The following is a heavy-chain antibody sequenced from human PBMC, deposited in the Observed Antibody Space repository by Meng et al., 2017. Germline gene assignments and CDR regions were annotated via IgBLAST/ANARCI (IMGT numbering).Heavy chain of an antibody. J-gene: IGHJ4*02. CDR2: IWYDGSNK. CDR3: ARDDAMTTVTTIGY. V-gene: IGHV3-33*01. CDR1: GFTFSSYG. D-gene: IGHD4-11*01. Sequence: QVPLVESWGGVVQPGRSLRLSCAASGFTFSSYGMHWVRQAPGKGLEWVAVIWYDGSNKYYADSVKGQLTISRDNSKNTLYLQMNSLRAEDTAVYYCARDDAMTTVTTIGYWGQGTLVTVSS.